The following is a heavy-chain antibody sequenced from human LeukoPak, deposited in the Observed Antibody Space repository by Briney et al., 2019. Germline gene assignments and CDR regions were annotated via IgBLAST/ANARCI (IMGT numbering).Heavy chain of an antibody. Sequence: ASVKVSCKASGYTFTSYDINWVRQATGQGLEWMGWMNPNSGNTGYAQKFQGRVTITRNTSISTAYMELSRLRSDDTAVYYCAREYSSASADYWGQGTLVTVSS. CDR1: GYTFTSYD. J-gene: IGHJ4*02. CDR2: MNPNSGNT. D-gene: IGHD6-25*01. CDR3: AREYSSASADY. V-gene: IGHV1-8*03.